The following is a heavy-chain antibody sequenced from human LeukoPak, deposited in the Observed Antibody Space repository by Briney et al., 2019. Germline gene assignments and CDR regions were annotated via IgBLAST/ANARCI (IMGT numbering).Heavy chain of an antibody. D-gene: IGHD3-3*01. CDR2: ISGSGGST. CDR3: ATYYDFWSGAVYYFDY. Sequence: PGGSLRLSCAASGFTFSSYAMSWVRQAPGKGLEWVSAISGSGGSTYYADSVKGRFTISRDNSKNTLYLQMNSLRAEYTAVYYCATYYDFWSGAVYYFDYWGQGTLVTVSS. CDR1: GFTFSSYA. J-gene: IGHJ4*02. V-gene: IGHV3-23*01.